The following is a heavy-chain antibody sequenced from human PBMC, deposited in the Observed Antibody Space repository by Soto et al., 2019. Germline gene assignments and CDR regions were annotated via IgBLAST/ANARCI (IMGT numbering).Heavy chain of an antibody. V-gene: IGHV3-23*01. D-gene: IGHD1-1*01. CDR1: GFTFSTYA. CDR3: AKDKSGTTAFDI. Sequence: GGSLRLSCTGSGFTFSTYALSWVRQAPGKGLEWVSAINERGGSTYYADSVKGRFTISRDNSKNTLYLQMKSLRAEDTALYYCAKDKSGTTAFDIWGQGTIVTVSS. CDR2: INERGGST. J-gene: IGHJ3*02.